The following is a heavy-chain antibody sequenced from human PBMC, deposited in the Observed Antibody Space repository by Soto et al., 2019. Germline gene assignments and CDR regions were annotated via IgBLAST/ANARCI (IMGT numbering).Heavy chain of an antibody. V-gene: IGHV3-23*01. Sequence: GGSLRLSCAASGFAFSSYAMSWVRQAPGKGLEWVSAISGSGGSTYYADSVKGRFTISRDNSKNTLYLQMNSLRAEDTAVYYCAKIPSLYGYFYFDYWGQGTLVTVSS. D-gene: IGHD2-8*02. CDR1: GFAFSSYA. CDR3: AKIPSLYGYFYFDY. CDR2: ISGSGGST. J-gene: IGHJ4*02.